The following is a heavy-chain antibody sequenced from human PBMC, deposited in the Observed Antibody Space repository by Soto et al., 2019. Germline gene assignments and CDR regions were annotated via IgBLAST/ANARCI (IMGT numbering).Heavy chain of an antibody. CDR2: INSDGSVS. CDR3: ARGDCVGGTCYSLAGSFSYDMDV. J-gene: IGHJ6*03. D-gene: IGHD2-15*01. CDR1: GFTFSNYW. Sequence: EVQLVESGGGLVQPGGSLRLSCVASGFTFSNYWMYWVRQAPGEGRVWVSRINSDGSVSSYGDSVKGRLTISRDNVKNTLYLQMDSLRAEDTAVYYCARGDCVGGTCYSLAGSFSYDMDVWGKGTTVTVFS. V-gene: IGHV3-74*01.